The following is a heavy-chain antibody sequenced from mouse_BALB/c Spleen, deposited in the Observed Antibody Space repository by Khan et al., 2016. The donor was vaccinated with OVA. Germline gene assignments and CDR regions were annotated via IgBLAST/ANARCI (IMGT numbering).Heavy chain of an antibody. D-gene: IGHD2-4*01. Sequence: EVHLQESGPGLVKPSQSLSLTCTVTGYSITSEYAWNWIRQFPGNKLEWMGYINYSGNTRFNPSLKSRASTTRDTSKNQFFLQLNSVTTEDTATYYCARKDYYDYDPFPYWGQGTLVTVSA. V-gene: IGHV3-2*02. CDR1: GYSITSEYA. CDR3: ARKDYYDYDPFPY. J-gene: IGHJ3*01. CDR2: INYSGNT.